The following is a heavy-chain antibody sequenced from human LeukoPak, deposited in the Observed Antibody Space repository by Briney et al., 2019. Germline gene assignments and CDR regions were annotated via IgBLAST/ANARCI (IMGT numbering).Heavy chain of an antibody. CDR1: GFTFSRNA. CDR3: ARLMTTVTTNPDFDY. Sequence: GGSLRLSCAASGFTFSRNAMSWVRQAPGKGLEWVSAISGSGGSTYYADSVKGRFTISRDNSKNTLYLQMNSLRAEDTAVYYCARLMTTVTTNPDFDYWGQGTLVTVSS. J-gene: IGHJ4*02. D-gene: IGHD4-17*01. CDR2: ISGSGGST. V-gene: IGHV3-23*01.